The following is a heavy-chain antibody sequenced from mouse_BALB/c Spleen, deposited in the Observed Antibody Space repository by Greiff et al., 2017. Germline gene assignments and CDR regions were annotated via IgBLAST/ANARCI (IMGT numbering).Heavy chain of an antibody. V-gene: IGHV5-12-2*01. CDR2: ISNGGGST. CDR3: ARHYYGSSYDY. Sequence: EVNVVESGGGLVQPGGSLQLSCAASGFTFSSYTMSWVRQTPEKRLEWVAYISNGGGSTYYPDTVKGRFTISRDNAKNTLYLQMSSLKSEDTAMYYCARHYYGSSYDYWGQGTTLTVSS. D-gene: IGHD1-1*01. J-gene: IGHJ2*01. CDR1: GFTFSSYT.